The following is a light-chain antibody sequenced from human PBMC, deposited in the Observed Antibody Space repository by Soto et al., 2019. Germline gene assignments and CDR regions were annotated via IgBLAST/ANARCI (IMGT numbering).Light chain of an antibody. CDR2: GFY. V-gene: IGLV2-14*01. CDR1: SDDIGTYEY. Sequence: QSVLTQPASVSGSPGQTITISCTGSSDDIGTYEYISWHQHHPGKAPKLIIFGFYDRPSGISDRFSGSKSGNTASLTIFGLQVEDVAVYYCSSYTSGSTLPWVFGTGNKVTVL. J-gene: IGLJ1*01. CDR3: SSYTSGSTLPWV.